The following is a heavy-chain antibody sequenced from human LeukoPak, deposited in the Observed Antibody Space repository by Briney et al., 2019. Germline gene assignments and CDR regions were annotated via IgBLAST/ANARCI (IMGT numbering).Heavy chain of an antibody. CDR2: IYYSGST. J-gene: IGHJ6*03. Sequence: SETLSLTCTVSGGSISSSSYYWGWIRQPPGKGLEWIGSIYYSGSTYYNPSLKSRATISVDTSKNQFSLKLSSVTAADTAVYYCARRYYYGSGSHAPYYYMDVWGKGTTVTVSS. CDR3: ARRYYYGSGSHAPYYYMDV. CDR1: GGSISSSSYY. D-gene: IGHD3-10*01. V-gene: IGHV4-39*01.